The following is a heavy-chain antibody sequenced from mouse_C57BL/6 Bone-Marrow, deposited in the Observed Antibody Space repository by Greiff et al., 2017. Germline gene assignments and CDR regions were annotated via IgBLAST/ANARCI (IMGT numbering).Heavy chain of an antibody. CDR1: GFNIKDDY. J-gene: IGHJ2*01. CDR2: IDPENGDT. CDR3: TLYGNYGGFFDY. Sequence: DVQLQESGAELVRPGASVKLSCTASGFNIKDDYLHWVKQRPEQGLEWIGWIDPENGDTEYASKFQGKATITADTSSNTAYLQLSSLTSEDTAVYYCTLYGNYGGFFDYWGQGTTLTVSS. D-gene: IGHD2-1*01. V-gene: IGHV14-4*01.